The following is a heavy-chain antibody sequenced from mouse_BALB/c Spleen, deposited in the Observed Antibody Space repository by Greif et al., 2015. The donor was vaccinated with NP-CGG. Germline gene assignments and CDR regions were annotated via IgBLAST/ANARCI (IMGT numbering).Heavy chain of an antibody. CDR1: GFNIKDYY. Sequence: EVQLQQSGAELVRPGALVKLSCKASGFNIKDYYMHWVKQRPEQGLEWIGWIDPENGNTIYDPKFQGKASITADTSSNTAYLQLSSLTSEDTAVYYCARSSPRYFDVWGAGTTVTVSS. D-gene: IGHD1-1*01. CDR3: ARSSPRYFDV. V-gene: IGHV14-1*02. J-gene: IGHJ1*01. CDR2: IDPENGNT.